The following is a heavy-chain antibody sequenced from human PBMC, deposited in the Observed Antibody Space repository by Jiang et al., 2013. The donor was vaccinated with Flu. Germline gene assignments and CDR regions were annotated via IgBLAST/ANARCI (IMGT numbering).Heavy chain of an antibody. CDR2: IIPIFGTA. V-gene: IGHV1-69*01. Sequence: EVKKPGSSVKVSCKASGGTFSSYAISWVRQAPGQGLEWMGGIIPIFGTANYAQKFQGRVTITADESTSTAYMELSSLRSEDTAVYYCARDGLREEYYYDSSGYYYNAFDIWGQGTMVTVSS. D-gene: IGHD3-22*01. CDR3: ARDGLREEYYYDSSGYYYNAFDI. CDR1: GGTFSSYA. J-gene: IGHJ3*02.